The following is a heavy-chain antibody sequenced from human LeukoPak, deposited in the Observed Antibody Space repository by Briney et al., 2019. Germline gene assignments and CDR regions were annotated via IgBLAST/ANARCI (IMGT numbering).Heavy chain of an antibody. Sequence: GGSLRLSCAASGFTFSSYAMHWVRQAPGKGLEYVSAISSNGGSTYYANSVKGRFTISRDTSKNTLYLHMGSLRAEDTAVYYCARIEGYWGQGTLVTVSS. V-gene: IGHV3-64*01. CDR3: ARIEGY. CDR2: ISSNGGST. CDR1: GFTFSSYA. J-gene: IGHJ4*02.